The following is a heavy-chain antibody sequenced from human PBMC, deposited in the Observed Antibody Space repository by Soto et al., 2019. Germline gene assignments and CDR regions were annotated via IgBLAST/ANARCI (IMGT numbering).Heavy chain of an antibody. J-gene: IGHJ4*02. CDR1: GFTFSSYA. V-gene: IGHV3-30-3*01. Sequence: GGALRLSCTTSGFTFSSYALHWVRQAPGKGLEWVAVISYDGINKYYADSVKGRFTISGDSSRNTMYLQMNSLRAEDTAVYYCARDQVDQAATTDYWGQGTLVTVSS. CDR2: ISYDGINK. D-gene: IGHD2-15*01. CDR3: ARDQVDQAATTDY.